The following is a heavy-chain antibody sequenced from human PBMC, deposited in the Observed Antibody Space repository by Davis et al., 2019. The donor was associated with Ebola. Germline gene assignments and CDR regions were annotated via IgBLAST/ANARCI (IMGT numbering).Heavy chain of an antibody. Sequence: GESLKISCAASGFTFSSYGMHWVRQAPGKGLEWVAVISYDGSNKYYADSVKGRFTISRDNSKNTLYLQMNSLRAEDTAVYYCAKDKASGYDYEDYGMDVWGKGTTVTVSS. CDR2: ISYDGSNK. V-gene: IGHV3-30*18. D-gene: IGHD5-12*01. CDR1: GFTFSSYG. J-gene: IGHJ6*04. CDR3: AKDKASGYDYEDYGMDV.